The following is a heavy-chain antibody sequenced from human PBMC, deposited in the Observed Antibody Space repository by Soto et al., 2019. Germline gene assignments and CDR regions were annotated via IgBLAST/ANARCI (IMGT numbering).Heavy chain of an antibody. CDR3: ARDGGLCGGDCYSFDY. CDR2: INPNSGGT. Sequence: GASVKGSCKASGYTFTGYYMHWVRQAPGQGLEWMGWINPNSGGTNYAQKFQGWVTMTRDTSISTAYMELSRLRSDDTAVYYCARDGGLCGGDCYSFDYWGQGTLVTVSS. J-gene: IGHJ4*02. V-gene: IGHV1-2*04. D-gene: IGHD2-21*02. CDR1: GYTFTGYY.